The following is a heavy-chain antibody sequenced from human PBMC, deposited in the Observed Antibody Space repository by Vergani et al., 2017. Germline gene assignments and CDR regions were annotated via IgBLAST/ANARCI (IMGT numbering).Heavy chain of an antibody. CDR1: GFSFSGYW. CDR3: ARSGYCAHGVCYMTYYYYMDV. V-gene: IGHV3-74*01. Sequence: EVQLVESGGGLIHPGGSLRLSCEGSGFSFSGYWMHWVRQSPEKGLVWVSRIKSDGSRTNHADSVKGRFTISRDNAKNTLYLEMNNLRAADTAVYYCARSGYCAHGVCYMTYYYYMDVWGKGTAVTVSS. D-gene: IGHD2-8*01. CDR2: IKSDGSRT. J-gene: IGHJ6*03.